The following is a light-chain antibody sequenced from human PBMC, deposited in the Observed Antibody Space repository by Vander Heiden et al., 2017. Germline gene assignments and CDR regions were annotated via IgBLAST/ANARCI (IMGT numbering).Light chain of an antibody. CDR2: QDN. CDR3: QAWDNNIMM. Sequence: SSELPQPPSVSVSPGQTASITCSGDRLGDKYACWYQQKPGQSPVLVIYQDNKRPSGIPERFSGSTSANTATLTISGTQPMDEADYYCQAWDNNIMMFGGGTKLTVL. V-gene: IGLV3-1*01. J-gene: IGLJ3*02. CDR1: RLGDKY.